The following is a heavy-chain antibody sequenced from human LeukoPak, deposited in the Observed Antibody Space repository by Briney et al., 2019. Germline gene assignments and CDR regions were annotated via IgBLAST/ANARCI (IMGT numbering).Heavy chain of an antibody. CDR1: GYTFTGYY. Sequence: GASVKVSCKASGYTFTGYYMHWVRQAPGQGLEWMGRINPNSGGTNYAQKFQGRVTMTRDTSISTAYMELSRLRSDDTVVYYCANHWFGELSRFDYWGQGTLVTVSS. CDR2: INPNSGGT. CDR3: ANHWFGELSRFDY. J-gene: IGHJ4*02. D-gene: IGHD3-10*01. V-gene: IGHV1-2*05.